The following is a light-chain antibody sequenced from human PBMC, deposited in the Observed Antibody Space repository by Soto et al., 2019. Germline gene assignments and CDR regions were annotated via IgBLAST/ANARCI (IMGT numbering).Light chain of an antibody. CDR1: QGISSW. Sequence: DLQMTQSPSSVSASVGDRVTITCRVSQGISSWLGWYQQKPGKAPKLLIYAASSLQSGVPSRFSGSGSGTDFTLTISSLQPEDFATYYCQQANSFPFTFGGGTKVEIK. V-gene: IGKV1D-12*01. CDR3: QQANSFPFT. J-gene: IGKJ4*01. CDR2: AAS.